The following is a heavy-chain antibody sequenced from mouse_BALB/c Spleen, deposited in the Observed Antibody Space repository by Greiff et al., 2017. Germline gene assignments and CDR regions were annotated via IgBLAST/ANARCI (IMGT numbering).Heavy chain of an antibody. CDR2: ISSGGST. V-gene: IGHV5-6-5*01. J-gene: IGHJ4*01. D-gene: IGHD2-10*01. CDR1: GFTFSSYA. Sequence: DVMLVESGGGLVKPGGSLKLSCAASGFTFSSYAMSWVRQTPEKRLEWVASISSGGSTYYPDSVKGRFTISRDNARNILYLQMSSLRSEDTAMYYCARSYYGKGYYYAMDYWGQGTSVTVSS. CDR3: ARSYYGKGYYYAMDY.